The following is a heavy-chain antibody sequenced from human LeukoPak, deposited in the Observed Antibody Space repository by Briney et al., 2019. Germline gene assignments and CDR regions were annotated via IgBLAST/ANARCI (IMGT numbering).Heavy chain of an antibody. CDR1: GFTFSSYS. J-gene: IGHJ4*02. CDR2: ISSSSSTI. V-gene: IGHV3-48*04. CDR3: ARDIYYDSSGYYGSVY. Sequence: SGGSLRLSCAASGFTFSSYSMNWVRQAPGKGLEWVSYISSSSSTIYYADSVKGRFTISRDNAKNSLYLQMNSLRAEDTAVYYCARDIYYDSSGYYGSVYWGQGTLVTVSP. D-gene: IGHD3-22*01.